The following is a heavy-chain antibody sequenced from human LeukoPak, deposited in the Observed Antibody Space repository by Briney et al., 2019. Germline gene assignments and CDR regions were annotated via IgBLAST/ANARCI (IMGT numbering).Heavy chain of an antibody. CDR3: ARDEIRRTFDY. V-gene: IGHV3-7*03. CDR1: GFTFSSYW. Sequence: PGGSLRLSCAVSGFTFSSYWMSWVRQAPGKGPEWVANIKEDGSEKYYVDSMKGRFTISRDNAKNSLYLQINSLRAEDTAVYYCARDEIRRTFDYWGQGALVTVSS. J-gene: IGHJ4*02. D-gene: IGHD3-10*01. CDR2: IKEDGSEK.